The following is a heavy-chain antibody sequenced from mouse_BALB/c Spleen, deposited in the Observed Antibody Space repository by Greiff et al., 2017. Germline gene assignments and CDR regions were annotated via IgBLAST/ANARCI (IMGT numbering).Heavy chain of an antibody. CDR2: INPSTGYT. V-gene: IGHV1-7*01. CDR1: GYTFTSYW. CDR3: ARFRSVWYLDV. J-gene: IGHJ1*01. Sequence: VQLVESGAELAKPGASVKMSCKASGYTFTSYWMHWVKQRPGQGLEWIGYINPSTGYTEYNQKFKDKATLTADKSSSTAYMQLSSLTSEDSAVYYCARFRSVWYLDVWGEGTTVTVSS.